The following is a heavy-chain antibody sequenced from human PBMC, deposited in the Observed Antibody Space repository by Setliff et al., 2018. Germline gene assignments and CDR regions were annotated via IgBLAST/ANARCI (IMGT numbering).Heavy chain of an antibody. J-gene: IGHJ4*02. V-gene: IGHV1-18*01. CDR2: ISPYSGET. D-gene: IGHD2-21*01. CDR3: TTSRAPRVVLAADFDL. CDR1: GYSFTVFG. Sequence: GASVKVSCKTSGYSFTVFGISWVRQAPGQGLAWMGWISPYSGETNNAQKFQDRLSVTADTSSKTIYMELRSLTSDDTAVYFCTTSRAPRVVLAADFDLWGQGTLVTVSS.